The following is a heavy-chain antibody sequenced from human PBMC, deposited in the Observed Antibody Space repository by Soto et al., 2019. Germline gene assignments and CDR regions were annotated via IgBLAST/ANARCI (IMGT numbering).Heavy chain of an antibody. J-gene: IGHJ4*02. CDR3: ARVGGSTVHAPEFDY. CDR1: GYTFTSYG. CDR2: ISAYNGNT. V-gene: IGHV1-18*01. D-gene: IGHD4-17*01. Sequence: ASVKVSCKASGYTFTSYGISWVRQAPGQGLEWMGWISAYNGNTNYAQKLQGRVTMTTDTSTSTAYMELRSLRSDDTAVYYCARVGGSTVHAPEFDYWGQGTLVTVSS.